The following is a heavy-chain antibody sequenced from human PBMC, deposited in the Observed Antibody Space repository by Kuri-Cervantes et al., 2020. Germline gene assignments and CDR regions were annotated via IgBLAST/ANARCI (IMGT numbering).Heavy chain of an antibody. D-gene: IGHD2-21*01. Sequence: GESLKISCAASGFTFSRDGMHWVRQAPGKGLEWVAVISYDGSNKYYADSVKGRFTISRDNSKNTLYLQMNSLRAEDTAVYYCARECDPYYYYGMDVWGQGTTVTVSS. J-gene: IGHJ6*02. CDR2: ISYDGSNK. CDR3: ARECDPYYYYGMDV. V-gene: IGHV3-30*03. CDR1: GFTFSRDG.